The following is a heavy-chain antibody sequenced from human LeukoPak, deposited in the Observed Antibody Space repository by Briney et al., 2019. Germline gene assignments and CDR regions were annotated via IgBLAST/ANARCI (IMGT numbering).Heavy chain of an antibody. D-gene: IGHD3-10*02. CDR1: GYTFTSYD. CDR2: MNPNSGNT. CDR3: ARGLFVPSDWFDP. V-gene: IGHV1-8*01. Sequence: ALVKVSCKASGYTFTSYDINWVRQATGQGLEWMGWMNPNSGNTGYAQKFQGRVTKTRNTSISTAYMELSSLRSEDTAVYYCARGLFVPSDWFDPWGQGTVVTVSS. J-gene: IGHJ5*02.